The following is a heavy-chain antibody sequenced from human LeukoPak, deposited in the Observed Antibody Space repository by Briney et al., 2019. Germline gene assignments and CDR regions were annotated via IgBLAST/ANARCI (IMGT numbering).Heavy chain of an antibody. CDR1: GGSFSGYY. Sequence: SETLSLTCAVYGGSFSGYYWSWIRQPPGKGLGWIGEINHSGSTNYNPSLKSRVTISVDTSKNQFSLKLSSVTAADTAVYYCARVHDYRSAFDIWGQGTMVTVSS. CDR2: INHSGST. D-gene: IGHD5-12*01. V-gene: IGHV4-34*01. J-gene: IGHJ3*02. CDR3: ARVHDYRSAFDI.